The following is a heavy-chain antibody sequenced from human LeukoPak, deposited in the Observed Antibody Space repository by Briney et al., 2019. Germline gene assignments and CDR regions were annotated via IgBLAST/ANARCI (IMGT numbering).Heavy chain of an antibody. V-gene: IGHV5-51*01. CDR2: IDPADSDT. CDR3: ARRKTVNDY. D-gene: IGHD4-11*01. CDR1: GYSFTSYW. J-gene: IGHJ4*02. Sequence: GESLKISCKGSGYSFTSYWIGWVRQMPGKGLEWMGIIDPADSDTRYSPSFQGQVTISADKSISTAYLQWSSLKASDSAIYYCARRKTVNDYWGQGTLVTVSS.